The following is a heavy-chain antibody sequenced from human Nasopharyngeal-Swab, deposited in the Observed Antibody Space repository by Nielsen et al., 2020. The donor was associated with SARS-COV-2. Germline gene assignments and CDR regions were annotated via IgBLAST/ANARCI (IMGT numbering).Heavy chain of an antibody. J-gene: IGHJ4*02. CDR1: GFSFSSYG. CDR3: AKDVIDPRMAVAGTGVDY. D-gene: IGHD6-19*01. CDR2: VSFDGSVN. Sequence: GESLKISCAASGFSFSSYGMHWVRQAPGKGLEWVAVVSFDGSVNYYADSVKGRCTISRDNSKNAVFLEMNSLRGDDTAVYYCAKDVIDPRMAVAGTGVDYWGQGTLVTVSS. V-gene: IGHV3-30*18.